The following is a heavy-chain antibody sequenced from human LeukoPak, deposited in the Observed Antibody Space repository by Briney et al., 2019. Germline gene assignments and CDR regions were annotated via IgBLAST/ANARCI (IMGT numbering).Heavy chain of an antibody. D-gene: IGHD3-22*01. V-gene: IGHV3-7*04. CDR2: INQDGSEK. J-gene: IGHJ3*02. Sequence: GGSLRLSCAASGFTFSNYWMSWVRQAPGKGLEWVANINQDGSEKYYVDSVKGRFTISRDNAKNSLYLQMNSLRAEDTAVYYCARESNSSGFGAFDIWGQGTMVTVSS. CDR1: GFTFSNYW. CDR3: ARESNSSGFGAFDI.